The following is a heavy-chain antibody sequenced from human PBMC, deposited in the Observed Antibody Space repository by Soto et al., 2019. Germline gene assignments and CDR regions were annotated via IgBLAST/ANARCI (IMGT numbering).Heavy chain of an antibody. CDR1: GLTFRNHA. CDR2: ISYSGVNT. V-gene: IGHV3-23*01. J-gene: IGHJ4*02. Sequence: GGSLRLSCTTSGLTFRNHAMTWVRQAPDKGLEWVSTISYSGVNTHYADSVKVRFTISRDNSRNTLYLQMNSLRGEDTAVYYCVSWLSAHFDXWGQGTVVTV. CDR3: VSWLSAHFDX. D-gene: IGHD6-19*01.